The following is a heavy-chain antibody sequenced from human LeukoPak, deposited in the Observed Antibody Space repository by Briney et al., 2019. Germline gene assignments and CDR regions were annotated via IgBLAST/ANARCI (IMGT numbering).Heavy chain of an antibody. CDR1: GGSISSYY. J-gene: IGHJ5*02. CDR3: ARTYSSSWYVGAWSDP. V-gene: IGHV4-59*01. Sequence: SETLSLTCTVSGGSISSYYWSWIRQPPGKGLEWIGYIYYSGSTNYNPSLKSRVTISVDTSKKQFSLKLSTVTAADTAVYYCARTYSSSWYVGAWSDPWGRRTLVTVSS. CDR2: IYYSGST. D-gene: IGHD6-13*01.